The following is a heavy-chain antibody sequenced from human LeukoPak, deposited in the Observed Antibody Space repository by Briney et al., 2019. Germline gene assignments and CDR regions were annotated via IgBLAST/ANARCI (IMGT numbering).Heavy chain of an antibody. Sequence: GSLRLSCAASGFTFSSYAMSWVRQAPGKGLEWIGEINHSGSTNYNPSLKSRVTISVDTSKNQFSLKLSSVTAADTAVYYCARKVAGTADPWGQGTLVTVSS. D-gene: IGHD6-19*01. CDR1: GFTFSSYA. V-gene: IGHV4-34*01. CDR2: INHSGST. J-gene: IGHJ5*02. CDR3: ARKVAGTADP.